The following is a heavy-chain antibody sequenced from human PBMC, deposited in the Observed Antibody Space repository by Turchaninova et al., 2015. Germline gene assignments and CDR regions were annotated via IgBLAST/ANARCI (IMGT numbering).Heavy chain of an antibody. D-gene: IGHD7-27*01. V-gene: IGHV4-38-2*01. CDR3: ARHLNWAFDF. CDR2: SYHSGST. J-gene: IGHJ4*02. Sequence: QVQVQESCPGLVTPSEPLSLTCAVPGYSNNRVYYWGWVRQPPGKGLECIASSYHSGSTYYNPSLKSRVTISLDTSKTQFSLNLSSVTAADTAVYYCARHLNWAFDFWGQGTLVTVSS. CDR1: GYSNNRVYY.